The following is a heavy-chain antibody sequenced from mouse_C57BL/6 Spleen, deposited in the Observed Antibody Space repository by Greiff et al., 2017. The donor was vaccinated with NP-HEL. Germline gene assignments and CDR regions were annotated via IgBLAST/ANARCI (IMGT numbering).Heavy chain of an antibody. J-gene: IGHJ3*01. Sequence: EVMLVESGGDLVKPGGSLKLSCAASGFTFSSYGMSWVRQTPDKRLEWVATISSGGSYTYYPDSVQGRFTISRDNAKNTLYLQMSSLKSEDTAMYYCARPPTIVTTRGFAYWGQGTLVTVSA. CDR1: GFTFSSYG. CDR3: ARPPTIVTTRGFAY. CDR2: ISSGGSYT. V-gene: IGHV5-6*01. D-gene: IGHD2-5*01.